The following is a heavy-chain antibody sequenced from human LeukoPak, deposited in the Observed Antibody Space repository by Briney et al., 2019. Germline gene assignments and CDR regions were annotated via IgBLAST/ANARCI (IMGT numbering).Heavy chain of an antibody. J-gene: IGHJ4*02. V-gene: IGHV3-21*01. D-gene: IGHD3-10*01. CDR3: ARDGLLWFGESYFDY. CDR1: GFTFSSYA. Sequence: GGSLRLSCAASGFTFSSYAMHWVRQAPGKGLEWVSSISSSSSYIYYADSVKGRFTISRDNAKNSLYLQMNSLRAEDTAVYYCARDGLLWFGESYFDYWGQGTLVTVSS. CDR2: ISSSSSYI.